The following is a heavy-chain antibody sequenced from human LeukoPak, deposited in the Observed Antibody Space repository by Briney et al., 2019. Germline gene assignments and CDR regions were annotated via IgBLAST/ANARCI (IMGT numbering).Heavy chain of an antibody. CDR2: IYYSGST. V-gene: IGHV4-59*01. J-gene: IGHJ4*02. CDR1: GGSISNYY. Sequence: KPSETLSLTCTVSGGSISNYYWSWIRRPPGKGLEWIGYIYYSGSTLYNPSLKSRVTISVDTSKNQFSLKLSSVTDADTAVYYCARGEFVGYYFDYWGQGTLVTVSS. CDR3: ARGEFVGYYFDY. D-gene: IGHD3-10*01.